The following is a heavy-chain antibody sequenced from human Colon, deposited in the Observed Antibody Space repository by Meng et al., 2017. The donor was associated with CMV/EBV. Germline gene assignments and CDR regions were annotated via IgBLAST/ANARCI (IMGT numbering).Heavy chain of an antibody. D-gene: IGHD6-13*01. CDR1: GYSFTSYD. J-gene: IGHJ3*01. CDR2: LNPATGNT. V-gene: IGHV1-8*01. CDR3: ARVRLAAAGSEPFNL. Sequence: ASVKVSCKASGYSFTSYDLYWVRQAPGQGLEWMGWLNPATGNTGYAETLQGRITMTRDSSIGTAYMELSSLRSEDTAVYYCARVRLAAAGSEPFNLWGQGTTVTVSS.